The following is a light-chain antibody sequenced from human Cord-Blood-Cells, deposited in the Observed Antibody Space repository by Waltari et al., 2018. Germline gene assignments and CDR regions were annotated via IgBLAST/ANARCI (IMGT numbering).Light chain of an antibody. CDR1: QSVSSSY. J-gene: IGKJ2*01. V-gene: IGKV3-20*01. Sequence: IVLTQSPGTLSLSPGVSATRSCRASQSVSSSYLDWYQQKHGQAPRLLIYGAASRATGIPDRFISSRSGTNFSLTISRLVPEDYAVYYCRQYGSSPPYTFGQGTKLEIK. CDR2: GAA. CDR3: RQYGSSPPYT.